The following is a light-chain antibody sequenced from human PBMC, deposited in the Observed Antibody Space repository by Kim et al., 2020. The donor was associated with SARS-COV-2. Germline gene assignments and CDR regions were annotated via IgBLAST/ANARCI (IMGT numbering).Light chain of an antibody. CDR2: GAA. Sequence: SASVGDRVTITCRGTQSISINLKWYQQRPGRAPRLLIYGAATLQSGVPSRFSGSGSGTGFTLTISSLQPEDFAIYYCQQTFRTQYSFGQGTKLEI. CDR3: QQTFRTQYS. J-gene: IGKJ2*03. V-gene: IGKV1-39*01. CDR1: QSISIN.